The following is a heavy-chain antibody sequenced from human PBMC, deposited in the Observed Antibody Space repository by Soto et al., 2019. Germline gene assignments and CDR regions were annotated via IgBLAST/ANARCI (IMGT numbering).Heavy chain of an antibody. J-gene: IGHJ6*02. CDR1: RFTFSSYA. CDR2: ISYDGSNK. CDR3: ASGRFLEWLLFNYYYYGMDV. Sequence: QVQLVESGGGVVQPGRSLRLSCAASRFTFSSYAMHWVRQAPGKGLEWVAVISYDGSNKYYADSVKGRFTISRDNSKNTLYLLMNSLRAEDTAVYYCASGRFLEWLLFNYYYYGMDVWGQGTTVTVSS. D-gene: IGHD3-3*01. V-gene: IGHV3-30-3*01.